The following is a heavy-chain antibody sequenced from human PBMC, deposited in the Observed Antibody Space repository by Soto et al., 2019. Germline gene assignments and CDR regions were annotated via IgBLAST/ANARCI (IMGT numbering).Heavy chain of an antibody. V-gene: IGHV1-2*02. Sequence: ASVKVSCKASGYTFIGYYMHWVRQAPGQGPEWMGWINPNSGDTNYAQKFQGRVTMTRDTSISTAYTELSRLRFDDTAVYYCARARTNYYNTSDYDFWGQGTLVTVSS. CDR1: GYTFIGYY. D-gene: IGHD3-22*01. J-gene: IGHJ4*02. CDR3: ARARTNYYNTSDYDF. CDR2: INPNSGDT.